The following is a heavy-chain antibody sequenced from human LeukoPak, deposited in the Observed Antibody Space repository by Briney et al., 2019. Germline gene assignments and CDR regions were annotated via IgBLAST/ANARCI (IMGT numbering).Heavy chain of an antibody. CDR1: GGSFSGYY. J-gene: IGHJ4*02. V-gene: IGHV4-34*01. D-gene: IGHD6-19*01. CDR2: IYHSGGT. CDR3: ARHISSGWSFDY. Sequence: SETLSLTCAVYGGSFSGYYWSWIRQPPGKGLEWIGEIYHSGGTNYNPSLKSRVTISVDTSKNQFSLKLSSVTAADTAVYYCARHISSGWSFDYWGQGTLVTVSS.